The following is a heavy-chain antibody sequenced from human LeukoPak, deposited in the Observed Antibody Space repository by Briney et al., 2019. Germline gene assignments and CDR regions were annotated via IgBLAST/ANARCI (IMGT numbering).Heavy chain of an antibody. Sequence: GASVKVSCNVSGGTFSNYAISWVRQAPGQGLEWLGGIIPIFGTANYAQKFQGRVAITADESTSTAYMELSSLRSEDTAVYYCARSYTSGWYDVKYWGQGTLVTVSS. CDR3: ARSYTSGWYDVKY. J-gene: IGHJ4*02. CDR1: GGTFSNYA. D-gene: IGHD6-19*01. CDR2: IIPIFGTA. V-gene: IGHV1-69*13.